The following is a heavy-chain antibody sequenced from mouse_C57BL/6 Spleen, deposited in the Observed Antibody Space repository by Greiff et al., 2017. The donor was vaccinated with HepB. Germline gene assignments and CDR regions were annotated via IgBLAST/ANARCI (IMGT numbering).Heavy chain of an antibody. CDR3: ARGGNYEDYAMDY. D-gene: IGHD2-1*01. Sequence: VQLQQSGAELVKPGASVKLSCKASGYTFTSYWMHWVKQRPGQGLEWIGMIHPNSGSTNYNEKFKSKATLTVDKSSSTAYMQLSSLTSEDSAVYYCARGGNYEDYAMDYWGQGTSVTVSS. J-gene: IGHJ4*01. CDR1: GYTFTSYW. V-gene: IGHV1-64*01. CDR2: IHPNSGST.